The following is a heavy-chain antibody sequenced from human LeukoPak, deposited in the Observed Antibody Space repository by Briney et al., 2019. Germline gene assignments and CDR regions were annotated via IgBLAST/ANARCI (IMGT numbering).Heavy chain of an antibody. CDR3: AREELPGAFDI. CDR2: IYYSGST. D-gene: IGHD1-26*01. Sequence: SETLSLTCTVSGGSISSYYWSWIQQPPGKGLEWIGYIYYSGSTNYNPSLKSRVTISVDTSKNQFSLKLSSVTAADTAVYYCAREELPGAFDIWGQGTMVTVSS. J-gene: IGHJ3*02. CDR1: GGSISSYY. V-gene: IGHV4-59*01.